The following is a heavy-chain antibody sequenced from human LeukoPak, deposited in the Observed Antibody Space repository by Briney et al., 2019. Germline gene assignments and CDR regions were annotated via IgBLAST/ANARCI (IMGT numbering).Heavy chain of an antibody. CDR2: SSAYNGNT. Sequence: ASVKVSCKSSGYTFTSFGISWVRQAPGQGLEWMGWSSAYNGNTNYAQKFQGRVTMTTDTSTSTAYMEVRSLRSDDTAVYYCTXDLGVDTTMIFFDYWGQGSLVTVSS. CDR3: TXDLGVDTTMIFFDY. J-gene: IGHJ4*02. V-gene: IGHV1-18*01. D-gene: IGHD5-18*01. CDR1: GYTFTSFG.